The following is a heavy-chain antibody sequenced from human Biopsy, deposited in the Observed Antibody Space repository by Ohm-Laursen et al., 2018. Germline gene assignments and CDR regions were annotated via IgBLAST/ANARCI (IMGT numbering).Heavy chain of an antibody. Sequence: RSLRLSCSASGFAFSYYGLHWVRQAPGKRPQWVAVMWSDGINKNYADSVKGRFTVSRDNSNNVLYLQMSSLRDEDSAVYYCARDYDSTGHYMILNHWGQGTLVTVSS. J-gene: IGHJ5*02. D-gene: IGHD3-9*01. CDR1: GFAFSYYG. V-gene: IGHV3-33*01. CDR2: MWSDGINK. CDR3: ARDYDSTGHYMILNH.